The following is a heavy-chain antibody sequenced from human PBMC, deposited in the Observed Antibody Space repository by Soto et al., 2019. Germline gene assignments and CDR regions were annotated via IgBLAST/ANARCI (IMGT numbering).Heavy chain of an antibody. V-gene: IGHV3-23*01. CDR2: ISDSGGST. CDR3: AKDATMIVVVIGVDWFDP. CDR1: GFTFSSYA. D-gene: IGHD3-22*01. J-gene: IGHJ5*02. Sequence: GGSLRLSCAASGFTFSSYAMSWVRQAPGKGLEWVSAISDSGGSTYYADSVKGRFTISRDNSKNTLYLQMNSLRAEDTAVYYCAKDATMIVVVIGVDWFDPWGQGTLVTVSS.